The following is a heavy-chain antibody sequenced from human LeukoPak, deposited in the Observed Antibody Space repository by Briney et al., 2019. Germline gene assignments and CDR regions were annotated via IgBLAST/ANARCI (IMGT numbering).Heavy chain of an antibody. CDR2: IIPIFGTA. Sequence: TVKVSCKASGGTFSSYAISWVRQAPGQGLEWMGGIIPIFGTANYAQKFQGRVTITADESTSTAYMGLSSLRSEDTAVYYCARARVFASNWFDPWGQGTLVTVSS. CDR3: ARARVFASNWFDP. D-gene: IGHD3-10*02. J-gene: IGHJ5*02. V-gene: IGHV1-69*13. CDR1: GGTFSSYA.